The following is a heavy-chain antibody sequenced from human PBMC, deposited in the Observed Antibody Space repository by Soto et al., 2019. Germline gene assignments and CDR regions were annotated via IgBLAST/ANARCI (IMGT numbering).Heavy chain of an antibody. Sequence: SSQPLPLTCTVSGGSISGFYWSWILQPPGKGLEWIGYMYNTGSTVYNPSFKSRVTISVDTSKNQFSLKLNSVTAADTAVYYCARDLWGYCGTDCYPLDVWGQGTTVTVSS. CDR2: MYNTGST. V-gene: IGHV4-59*01. CDR3: ARDLWGYCGTDCYPLDV. CDR1: GGSISGFY. J-gene: IGHJ6*02. D-gene: IGHD2-21*02.